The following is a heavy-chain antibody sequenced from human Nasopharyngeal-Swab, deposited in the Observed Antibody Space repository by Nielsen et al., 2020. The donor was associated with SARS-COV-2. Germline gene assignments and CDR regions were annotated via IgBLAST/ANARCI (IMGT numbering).Heavy chain of an antibody. CDR3: AGSIVPGYSSSWAPGIFDY. CDR2: IIPIFGTA. CDR1: GGTFSSYA. Sequence: SVKVSCKASGGTFSSYAISWVRQAPGQGLEWMGGIIPIFGTANYAQKFQGRVTITADESTSTAYMELSSLRSEDTAVYYCAGSIVPGYSSSWAPGIFDYWGQGTQVTVSS. J-gene: IGHJ4*02. D-gene: IGHD6-13*01. V-gene: IGHV1-69*13.